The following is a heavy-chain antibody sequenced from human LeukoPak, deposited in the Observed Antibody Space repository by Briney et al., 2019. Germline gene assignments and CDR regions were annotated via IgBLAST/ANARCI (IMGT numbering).Heavy chain of an antibody. Sequence: GGSLRLSCAVSGLTFSSSWMDWVRQAPGKGLEWVASINPDGNKKYSADSVKGRFTISRDNAENSLYLQMNSLRVEDTAFYYCARDLAYSRLDYWGQGVLVTVSS. CDR1: GLTFSSSW. D-gene: IGHD5-18*01. CDR3: ARDLAYSRLDY. V-gene: IGHV3-7*01. CDR2: INPDGNKK. J-gene: IGHJ4*02.